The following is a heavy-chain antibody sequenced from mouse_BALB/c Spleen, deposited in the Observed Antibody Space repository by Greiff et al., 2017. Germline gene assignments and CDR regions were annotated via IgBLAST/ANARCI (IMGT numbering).Heavy chain of an antibody. J-gene: IGHJ3*01. D-gene: IGHD2-2*01. CDR2: ILPSIGRR. V-gene: IGHV15-2*02. CDR3: AMGGYDRFAY. Sequence: QVQLQQSGSELRSPGSSVKLSCKASDSEVFPIAFMCWVRQKPGHGFEWIGDILPSIGRRIYGVTFEDKATLDADTVSNTAYLELNSLTSEDSAIYYCAMGGYDRFAYWGQGTLVTVSA. CDR1: DSEVFPIAF.